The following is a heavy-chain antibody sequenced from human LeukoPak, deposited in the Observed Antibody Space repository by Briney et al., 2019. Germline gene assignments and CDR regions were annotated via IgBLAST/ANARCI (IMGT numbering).Heavy chain of an antibody. CDR3: ARSRHYYGSGSYYYYGMDV. CDR2: ISSSSSYI. CDR1: GFTFSSYS. Sequence: GGSLRLSCAASGFTFSSYSMNWVRQAPGKGLEWVSSISSSSSYIYYADSVKGRFTISRDNAKYSLYLQMNSLRAEDTAVYYCARSRHYYGSGSYYYYGMDVWGKGTTVTVSS. D-gene: IGHD3-10*01. J-gene: IGHJ6*04. V-gene: IGHV3-21*01.